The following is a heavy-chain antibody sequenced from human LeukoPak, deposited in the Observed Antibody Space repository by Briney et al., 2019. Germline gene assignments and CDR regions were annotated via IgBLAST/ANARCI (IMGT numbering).Heavy chain of an antibody. CDR2: IYTSGST. V-gene: IGHV4-4*07. Sequence: SKTLSLTCTVSGGSISSYYWSWIRQPAGKGLEWIGRIYTSGSTNYNPSLKSRVTMSVDTSKNQFSLKLSSVTAADTAVYYCARDSTMVRGARGLNWFDPWGQGTLVTVSS. J-gene: IGHJ5*02. D-gene: IGHD3-10*01. CDR1: GGSISSYY. CDR3: ARDSTMVRGARGLNWFDP.